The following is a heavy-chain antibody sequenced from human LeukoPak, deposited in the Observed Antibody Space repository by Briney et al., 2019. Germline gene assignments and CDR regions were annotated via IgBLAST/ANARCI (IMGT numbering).Heavy chain of an antibody. CDR3: AGEDILTGYDY. D-gene: IGHD3-9*01. Sequence: GRSLRLSCAASGFTLSSYGMHWVRQAPGKGLEWVAVIWYDGSNKYYADSVKGRFTISRDNSKNTLYLQMNSLRAEDTAVYYCAGEDILTGYDYWGQGTLVTVSS. CDR1: GFTLSSYG. CDR2: IWYDGSNK. J-gene: IGHJ4*02. V-gene: IGHV3-33*01.